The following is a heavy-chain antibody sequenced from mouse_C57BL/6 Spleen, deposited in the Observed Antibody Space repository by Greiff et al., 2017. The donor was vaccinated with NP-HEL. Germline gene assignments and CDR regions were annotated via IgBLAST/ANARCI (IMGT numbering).Heavy chain of an antibody. D-gene: IGHD2-1*01. Sequence: EVQLQESGPELVKPGASVKMSCKASGYTFTDYNMHWVKQSHGKSLEWIGYINPNNGGTSYNQKFKGKATLTVNKSSSTAYMELRSLTSEDSAVYYCARKRIYYGNYDYAMDYWGQGTSVTVSS. CDR1: GYTFTDYN. CDR3: ARKRIYYGNYDYAMDY. V-gene: IGHV1-22*01. J-gene: IGHJ4*01. CDR2: INPNNGGT.